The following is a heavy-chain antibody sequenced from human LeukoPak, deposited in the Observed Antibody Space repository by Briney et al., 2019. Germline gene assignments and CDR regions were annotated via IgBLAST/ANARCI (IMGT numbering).Heavy chain of an antibody. Sequence: GGSLRLSCAASGFTFNSYGIHWVRQAPGKGLEWVAVISYDGSNEYYADSVKGRFTISRDNSKNTLYLQMNSLRAEDTAVYYCARSGVSDWYFDLWGRGTLVTVSS. D-gene: IGHD1-26*01. CDR2: ISYDGSNE. CDR3: ARSGVSDWYFDL. CDR1: GFTFNSYG. V-gene: IGHV3-30*03. J-gene: IGHJ2*01.